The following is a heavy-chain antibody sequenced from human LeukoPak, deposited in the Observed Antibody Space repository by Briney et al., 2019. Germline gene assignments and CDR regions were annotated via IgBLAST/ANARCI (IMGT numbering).Heavy chain of an antibody. Sequence: PGGSLRLSCSASGFTFSSYWMSWVRQAPGKGLEWVAKIKQDGSAKDHVDSVKGRFTISRDNAKNSLYLQMNSLRVEDTAVYYCAREAYRDASVDFWGQGALITVSS. V-gene: IGHV3-7*05. CDR1: GFTFSSYW. CDR2: IKQDGSAK. J-gene: IGHJ4*02. CDR3: AREAYRDASVDF. D-gene: IGHD1-14*01.